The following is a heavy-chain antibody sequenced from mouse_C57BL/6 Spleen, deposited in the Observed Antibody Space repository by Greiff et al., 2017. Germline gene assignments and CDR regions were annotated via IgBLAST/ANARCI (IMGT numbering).Heavy chain of an antibody. Sequence: EVQGVESGGDLVKPGGSLKLSCAASGFTFSSYGMSWVRQTPDKRLEWVATISSGGSYTYYPDSVKGRFTISRDNAKNTLYLQMSSLKSEDTAMYYCARQDLGYGSKYFDVWGTGTTVTVSS. CDR2: ISSGGSYT. CDR3: ARQDLGYGSKYFDV. CDR1: GFTFSSYG. D-gene: IGHD1-1*01. V-gene: IGHV5-6*01. J-gene: IGHJ1*03.